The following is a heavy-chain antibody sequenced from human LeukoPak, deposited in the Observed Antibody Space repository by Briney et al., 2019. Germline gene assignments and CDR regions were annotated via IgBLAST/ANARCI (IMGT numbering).Heavy chain of an antibody. Sequence: GGSLRLSCAASGFTFDDYAMHWVRQAPGKGLEWVSLISGDGGSTYYADSVKGRFTISRDNSKNSLYLQMNSLRTEDTALYYCAKDRVWGLRSGPYYYYYGMDVWGQGATVTVSS. CDR3: AKDRVWGLRSGPYYYYYGMDV. CDR1: GFTFDDYA. J-gene: IGHJ6*02. V-gene: IGHV3-43*02. CDR2: ISGDGGST. D-gene: IGHD3-16*01.